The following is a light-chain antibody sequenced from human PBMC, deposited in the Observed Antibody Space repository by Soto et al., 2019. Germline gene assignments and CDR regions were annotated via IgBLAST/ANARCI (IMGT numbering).Light chain of an antibody. J-gene: IGLJ2*01. Sequence: QAVVTQPPSVSGAPGQRVTISCTGSSSNIGAGYDVHWYQQLPGTAPKLLIYGNSNRPSGVPDRFSGSKSGTSASLAISGLRSEDEADYHCATWDGRLSGVVFGGGTQLTVL. CDR3: ATWDGRLSGVV. CDR1: SSNIGAGYD. CDR2: GNS. V-gene: IGLV1-40*01.